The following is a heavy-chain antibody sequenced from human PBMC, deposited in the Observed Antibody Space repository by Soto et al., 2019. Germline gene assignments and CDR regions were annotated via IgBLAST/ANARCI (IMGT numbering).Heavy chain of an antibody. CDR3: SRRRDWTATDPLDY. CDR2: IRNKVNTYAT. D-gene: IGHD2-21*01. Sequence: EVPLVESGGGLVQPGGSLKLSCAASGFTFTDSAIHWVRQASGKGPEWVGRIRNKVNTYATAYAASVKGRFTISRDDATGTTYLQMNSLKTEATAVYYCSRRRDWTATDPLDYWGQGTLVTVSS. CDR1: GFTFTDSA. V-gene: IGHV3-73*02. J-gene: IGHJ4*02.